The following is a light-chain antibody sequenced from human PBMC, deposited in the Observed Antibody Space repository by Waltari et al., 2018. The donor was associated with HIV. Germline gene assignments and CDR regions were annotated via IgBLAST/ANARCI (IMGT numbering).Light chain of an antibody. V-gene: IGKV3-15*01. CDR2: GAT. Sequence: ELIMTQSPPTLSASPGATVILSCRASETVNSNLAWYQQNPGQAPRLLIYGATTRATGGPVRFTGSGSETEFIRTISSLQAEDFAVYYCQHYNNWPPWTFGPGTTVEVK. J-gene: IGKJ1*01. CDR1: ETVNSN. CDR3: QHYNNWPPWT.